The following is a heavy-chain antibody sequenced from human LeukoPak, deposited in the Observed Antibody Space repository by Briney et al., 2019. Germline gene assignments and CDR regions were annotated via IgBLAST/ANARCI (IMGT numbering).Heavy chain of an antibody. CDR3: ARGVLSSLYSYYGMDV. V-gene: IGHV4-34*01. CDR2: INHSGSA. J-gene: IGHJ6*02. CDR1: GGSFSGYY. Sequence: PSETLSLTCAVYGGSFSGYYWSWIRQPLGKGLEWIGEINHSGSANYNPSLESRVTISVDTSKTQFSLKLSSVTAADTAVYYCARGVLSSLYSYYGMDVWGQGTTVTVSS.